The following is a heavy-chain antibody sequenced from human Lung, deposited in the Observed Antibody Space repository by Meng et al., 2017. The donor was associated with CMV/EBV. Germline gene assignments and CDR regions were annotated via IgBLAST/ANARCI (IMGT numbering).Heavy chain of an antibody. Sequence: ASVXVSXKASRYTFTNHNMHWVRQAPGQGLEWVGYINPNSGATNSAQTFQGRVTMTTDTSITTAYRERCRLTSDDTAVYFCAKEALLGSYSVDVWGQGTPVTVSS. V-gene: IGHV1-2*02. CDR3: AKEALLGSYSVDV. D-gene: IGHD3-16*01. CDR2: INPNSGAT. J-gene: IGHJ6*02. CDR1: RYTFTNHN.